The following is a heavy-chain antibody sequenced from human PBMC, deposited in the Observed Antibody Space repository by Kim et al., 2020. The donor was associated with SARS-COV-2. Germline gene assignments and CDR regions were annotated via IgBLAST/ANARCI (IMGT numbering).Heavy chain of an antibody. CDR2: IIPIFGTA. Sequence: SVKVSCKASGGTFSSYAISWVRQAPGQGLEWMGGIIPIFGTANYAQKFQGRVTITADESTSTAYMELSSLRSEDTAVYYCARDSRMSLQYNWNFPVGSGAFDIWGQGTMVTVSS. V-gene: IGHV1-69*13. D-gene: IGHD1-7*01. J-gene: IGHJ3*02. CDR1: GGTFSSYA. CDR3: ARDSRMSLQYNWNFPVGSGAFDI.